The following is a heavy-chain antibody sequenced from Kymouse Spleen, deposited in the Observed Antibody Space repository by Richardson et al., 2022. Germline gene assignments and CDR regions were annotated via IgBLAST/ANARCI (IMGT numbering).Heavy chain of an antibody. CDR3: AKDYDFWSG*YFDY. CDR2: ISWNSGSI. V-gene: IGHV3-9*01. J-gene: IGHJ4*02. Sequence: EVQLVESGGGLVQPGRSLRLSCAASGFTFDDYAMHWVRQAPGKGLEWVSGISWNSGSIGYADSVKGRFTISRDNAKNSLYLQMNSLRAEDTALYYCAKDYDFWSG*YFDYWGQGTLVTVSS. CDR1: GFTFDDYA. D-gene: IGHD3-3*01.